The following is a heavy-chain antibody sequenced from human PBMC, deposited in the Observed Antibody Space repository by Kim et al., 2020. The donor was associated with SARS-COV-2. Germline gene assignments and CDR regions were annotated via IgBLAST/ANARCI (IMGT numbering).Heavy chain of an antibody. CDR3: AKDSSEWELLLRY. CDR1: GFTFSSYG. CDR2: ISYDGSNK. Sequence: GGSLRLSCAASGFTFSSYGMHWVRQAPGKGLEWVAVISYDGSNKYYADSVKGRFTISRDNSKNTLYLQMNSLRAEDTAVYYCAKDSSEWELLLRYWGQGTLVTVSS. V-gene: IGHV3-30*18. D-gene: IGHD1-26*01. J-gene: IGHJ4*02.